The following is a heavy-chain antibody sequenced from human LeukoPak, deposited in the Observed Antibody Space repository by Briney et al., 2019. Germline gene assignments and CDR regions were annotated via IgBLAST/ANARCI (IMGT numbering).Heavy chain of an antibody. D-gene: IGHD3-16*02. CDR3: ARGAFGGVIVTQVVDWFDP. CDR2: INPNSGGT. J-gene: IGHJ5*02. V-gene: IGHV1-2*02. CDR1: GYTFTGYY. Sequence: GASVKVSCKASGYTFTGYYMHWVRQAPGQGLEWMGWINPNSGGTNHAQKFQGRVTMTRDTSISTAYMELSRLRSDDTAVYYCARGAFGGVIVTQVVDWFDPWGQGTLVTVSS.